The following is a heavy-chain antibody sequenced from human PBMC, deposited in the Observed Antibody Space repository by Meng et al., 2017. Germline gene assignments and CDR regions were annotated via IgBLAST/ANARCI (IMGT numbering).Heavy chain of an antibody. CDR1: GGSFSGYH. CDR3: ASSGYSYGYRFDY. CDR2: INHSGST. J-gene: IGHJ4*02. V-gene: IGHV4-34*01. D-gene: IGHD5-18*01. Sequence: QGQSTQWGAGLLEPSETLSLTCAVYGGSFSGYHWSWIRQPPGKGLEWIGEINHSGSTNYNPSLKSRVTISVDTSKNQFSLKLSSVTAADTAVYYCASSGYSYGYRFDYWGQGTLVTVSS.